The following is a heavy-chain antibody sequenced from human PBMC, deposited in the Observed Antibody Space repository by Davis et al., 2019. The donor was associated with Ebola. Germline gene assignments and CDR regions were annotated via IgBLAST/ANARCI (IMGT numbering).Heavy chain of an antibody. CDR1: GDSVSINSAG. V-gene: IGHV6-1*01. CDR3: ARGWLRTGLDY. J-gene: IGHJ4*02. D-gene: IGHD5-12*01. CDR2: TYYSSKWYN. Sequence: PSETLSLTCAISGDSVSINSAGWNWIRQSPSRGLEWLGRTYYSSKWYNDYAVSVKSRITINPDTSENQLSLQLNSVTPEDTAVYYCARGWLRTGLDYWGQGTLVTVSS.